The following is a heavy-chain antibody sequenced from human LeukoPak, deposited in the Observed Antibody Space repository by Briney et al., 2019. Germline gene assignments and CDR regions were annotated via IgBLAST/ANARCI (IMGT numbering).Heavy chain of an antibody. CDR1: GGSFSGYY. CDR2: INHSGST. V-gene: IGHV4-34*01. J-gene: IGHJ4*02. CDR3: ARGLYNYGSGSYYTPFLGVYFDY. Sequence: PSETLSLTCAVYGGSFSGYYWSWIRQPPGKGLEWIGEINHSGSTNYNPSLKSRVTISVDTSKNQFSLKLSSVTAADTAVYYCARGLYNYGSGSYYTPFLGVYFDYWGQGTLVTVSS. D-gene: IGHD3-10*01.